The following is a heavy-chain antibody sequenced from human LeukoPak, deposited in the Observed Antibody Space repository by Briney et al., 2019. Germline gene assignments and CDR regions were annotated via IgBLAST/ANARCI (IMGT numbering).Heavy chain of an antibody. Sequence: ASVKVSCKASGYTFTSSDINWVRQATGQGLEWMGWLTPNSGYTGYAPKFQGRVTMARNTSISTAYMELSSLRAEDTAVYYCARLRRSVVAGRPSSSGSVDYWGQGTLVTVSS. V-gene: IGHV1-8*01. J-gene: IGHJ4*02. CDR2: LTPNSGYT. CDR3: ARLRRSVVAGRPSSSGSVDY. D-gene: IGHD1-26*01. CDR1: GYTFTSSD.